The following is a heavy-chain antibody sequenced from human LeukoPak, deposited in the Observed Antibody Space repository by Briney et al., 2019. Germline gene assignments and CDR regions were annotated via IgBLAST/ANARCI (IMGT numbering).Heavy chain of an antibody. J-gene: IGHJ5*02. V-gene: IGHV1-69*13. CDR3: ARVTHTELSTWFAP. CDR1: GGTFNNYA. CDR2: IIPIFGSS. D-gene: IGHD5-18*01. Sequence: GASVKVSCKASGGTFNNYAINWVRQAPGQGLEWMGGIIPIFGSSNYAQKFQGRVTITADESTTTAYMELSSLRSEDTAVYYCARVTHTELSTWFAPWGQGTLVTVSS.